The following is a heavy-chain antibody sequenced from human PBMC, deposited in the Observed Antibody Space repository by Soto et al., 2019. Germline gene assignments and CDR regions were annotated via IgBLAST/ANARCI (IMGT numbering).Heavy chain of an antibody. CDR2: INPNNGDT. D-gene: IGHD3-22*01. J-gene: IGHJ4*02. V-gene: IGHV1-2*02. CDR3: ARARTYYYATSASDY. Sequence: QVQLVQSGAEVKKPGASVKVSCKASGYTFTGYYMHWVRQAPGQGLEWMGWINPNNGDTNYAQEFQGRVTMTRDTSIGTAYMELSRLRSDDTTLYYCARARTYYYATSASDYWGQGTLVTVSS. CDR1: GYTFTGYY.